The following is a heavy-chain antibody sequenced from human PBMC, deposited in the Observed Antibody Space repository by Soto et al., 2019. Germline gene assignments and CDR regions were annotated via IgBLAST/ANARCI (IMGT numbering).Heavy chain of an antibody. CDR1: GGSISSSSYY. Sequence: SETLSLTCTVSGGSISSSSYYWGWIRQPPGKGLEWIGSIYYSGSTYYNPSLKSRVTISVDTSKNQFSLKLSSVTAADTAVYYCARSLGYCSSTSCFHYMDVWGKGTTVTVS. D-gene: IGHD2-2*01. CDR2: IYYSGST. CDR3: ARSLGYCSSTSCFHYMDV. J-gene: IGHJ6*03. V-gene: IGHV4-39*01.